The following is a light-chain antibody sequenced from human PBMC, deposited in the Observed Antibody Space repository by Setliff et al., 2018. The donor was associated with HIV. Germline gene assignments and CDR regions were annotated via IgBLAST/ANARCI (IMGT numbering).Light chain of an antibody. J-gene: IGLJ1*01. CDR1: SSDVGGYNY. Sequence: QSALTQPASVSGSPGQSITISCTGTSSDVGGYNYVSWYQLHPGKAPKLMIYEVSNRPSGVSNRFSGSKSGNTASLTISGLQAEDEADYYCSSYTSIYTYVFGTGTKVTVL. V-gene: IGLV2-14*01. CDR3: SSYTSIYTYV. CDR2: EVS.